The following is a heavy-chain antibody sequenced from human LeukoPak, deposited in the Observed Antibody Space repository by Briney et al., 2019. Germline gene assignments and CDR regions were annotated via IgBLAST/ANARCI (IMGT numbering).Heavy chain of an antibody. J-gene: IGHJ5*01. CDR2: IKRDGNEK. V-gene: IGHV3-7*01. CDR1: GYTFSSYW. D-gene: IGHD3-10*01. CDR3: AKEGAYPIITYDS. Sequence: PGGSLRLSCAASGYTFSSYWMNWVRQAPGKGLEWVANIKRDGNEKNYVDSVKGRFSISRDNAKNLLYLQMDSLRAEDTAVYYCAKEGAYPIITYDSWGQGALVTVSS.